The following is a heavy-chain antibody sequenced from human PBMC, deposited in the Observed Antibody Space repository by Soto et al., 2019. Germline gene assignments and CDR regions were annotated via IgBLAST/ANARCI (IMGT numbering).Heavy chain of an antibody. V-gene: IGHV5-10-1*01. CDR3: AGARDCSGGSCFLGWFDS. CDR2: IDPSDSYT. D-gene: IGHD2-15*01. Sequence: PGESLKISCKGSGYSFTSYWISWVRQMPGKGLEWMGRIDPSDSYTNYSPSFQGHVTISADKSISTAYLQWSSLKASDTAMYYCAGARDCSGGSCFLGWFDSWGQGTLVTVSS. J-gene: IGHJ5*01. CDR1: GYSFTSYW.